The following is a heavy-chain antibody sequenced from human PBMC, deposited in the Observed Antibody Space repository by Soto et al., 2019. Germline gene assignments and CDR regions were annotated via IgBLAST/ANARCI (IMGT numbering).Heavy chain of an antibody. CDR1: DFTFSNAW. D-gene: IGHD1-26*01. Sequence: PGGSLRLSCAASDFTFSNAWMNWVRQAPGKGLEWVGRIKSKTDGGTTDYAAPVKGRFTISRDDSKNTLYLQMNSLKTEDTAVYYCTTDAWDYYGMDVWGQGTTVTVSS. CDR2: IKSKTDGGTT. J-gene: IGHJ6*02. CDR3: TTDAWDYYGMDV. V-gene: IGHV3-15*07.